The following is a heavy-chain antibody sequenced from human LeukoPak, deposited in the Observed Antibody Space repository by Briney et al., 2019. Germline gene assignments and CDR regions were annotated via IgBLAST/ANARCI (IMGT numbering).Heavy chain of an antibody. J-gene: IGHJ4*02. V-gene: IGHV3-74*01. D-gene: IGHD3-10*01. Sequence: GGSLRLSCAASGFSLSRYWMHWVRQVPGKGLVWVSRTDEDGSITSYADSVKGRFTISRDNSKNTLYLQMNSLRAEDTAVYYCARGGVLWFGANDYWGQGTLVTVSS. CDR1: GFSLSRYW. CDR2: TDEDGSIT. CDR3: ARGGVLWFGANDY.